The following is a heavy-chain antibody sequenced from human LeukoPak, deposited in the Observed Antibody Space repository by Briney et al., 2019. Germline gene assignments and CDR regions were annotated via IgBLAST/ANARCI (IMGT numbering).Heavy chain of an antibody. J-gene: IGHJ4*02. Sequence: PGGSLRLSCVASGFSFTSHSMNWVRQAPGKGLEWVSYISSESGTKYHADSVKGRFTISRDNAKNSLYLQMNSLRAEDTAVYYCARGVHDYDSSGYYRFDYWGQGTVVTVSS. V-gene: IGHV3-48*04. CDR2: ISSESGTK. D-gene: IGHD3-22*01. CDR1: GFSFTSHS. CDR3: ARGVHDYDSSGYYRFDY.